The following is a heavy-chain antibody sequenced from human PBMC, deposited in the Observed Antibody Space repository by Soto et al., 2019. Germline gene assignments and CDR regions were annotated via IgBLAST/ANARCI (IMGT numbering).Heavy chain of an antibody. CDR1: GFTFSASH. Sequence: ESGGGLVKPVGSLRLSCAASGFTFSASHMNWVRQAPGKGLEWVSSLDPSSTYIYYADSVKGRFTLSRDNAKNSLFLRLNSRRADDTARYYCVRGSYGDSDSWGQGTLVTVSS. V-gene: IGHV3-21*01. CDR2: LDPSSTYI. CDR3: VRGSYGDSDS. J-gene: IGHJ5*01. D-gene: IGHD4-17*01.